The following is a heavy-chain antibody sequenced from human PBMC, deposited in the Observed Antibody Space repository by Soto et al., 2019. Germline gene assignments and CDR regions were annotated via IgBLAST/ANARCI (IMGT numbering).Heavy chain of an antibody. CDR2: INWNGGST. CDR3: ARMKTAINYYYMDV. J-gene: IGHJ6*03. V-gene: IGHV3-20*01. Sequence: PGGSLRLSCAASGFTFDDYGMTWVRQAPGKGLEWVSGINWNGGSTGYADSVKGRFTISRDNAKNSLYLQMNSLRAEDTALYHCARMKTAINYYYMDVWGKGTTVTVSS. D-gene: IGHD2-21*02. CDR1: GFTFDDYG.